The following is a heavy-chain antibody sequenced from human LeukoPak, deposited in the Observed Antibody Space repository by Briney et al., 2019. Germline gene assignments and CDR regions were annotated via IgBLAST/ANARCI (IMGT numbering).Heavy chain of an antibody. CDR1: GFTFSSYA. CDR3: AKSLSGFHSIGY. V-gene: IGHV3-23*01. CDR2: ISGSGGST. J-gene: IGHJ4*02. Sequence: QAGGSLRLSCAASGFTFSSYAMSWVRQAPGKGLEWVSAISGSGGSTYYADSVKGRFTISRDNSKNTLYLQMNSLRAEDTAVYYCAKSLSGFHSIGYWGQGTLVTVSS. D-gene: IGHD3-10*01.